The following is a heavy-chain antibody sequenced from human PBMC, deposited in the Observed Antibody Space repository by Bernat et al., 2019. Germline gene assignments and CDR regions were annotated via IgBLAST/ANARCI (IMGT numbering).Heavy chain of an antibody. D-gene: IGHD2-15*01. Sequence: QLQLQESGPGLVKPSETLALTCTVAGGSISSSSYYWGWIRQPPGKGLEWIGSIYYSGSTYYNPSLKSRVTISVDTSKNQFSLKLSSVTAADTAGYYCARHSIGLAYCGGGSCYDYWGQGTLVTVSS. J-gene: IGHJ4*02. V-gene: IGHV4-39*01. CDR1: GGSISSSSYY. CDR2: IYYSGST. CDR3: ARHSIGLAYCGGGSCYDY.